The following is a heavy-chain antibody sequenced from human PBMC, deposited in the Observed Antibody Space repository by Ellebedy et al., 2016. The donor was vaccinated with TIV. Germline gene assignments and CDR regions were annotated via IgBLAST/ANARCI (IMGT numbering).Heavy chain of an antibody. D-gene: IGHD6-19*01. CDR2: INPSGGST. V-gene: IGHV1-46*01. Sequence: ASVKVSXXASGYTFTSYYMHWVRQAPGQGLEWMGIINPSGGSTSYAQKFQGRVTMTRDTSTSTVYMELSSLRSEDTAVYYCAREQWLALDYWGQGTLVTVSS. CDR1: GYTFTSYY. J-gene: IGHJ4*02. CDR3: AREQWLALDY.